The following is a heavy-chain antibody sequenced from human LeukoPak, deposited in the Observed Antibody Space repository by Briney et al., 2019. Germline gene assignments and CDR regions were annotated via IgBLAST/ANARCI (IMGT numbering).Heavy chain of an antibody. CDR3: ARHGSGWIYFDY. D-gene: IGHD6-19*01. Sequence: SETLSLTCTVSGGSISSYYWSWIRQPPGKGLEWIGYIYYSGSTNYNPSLKSRVTISVDTSKNQFSLKLSSVTAADTAVYYCARHGSGWIYFDYWGQGTLVTVSS. CDR2: IYYSGST. J-gene: IGHJ4*02. V-gene: IGHV4-59*08. CDR1: GGSISSYY.